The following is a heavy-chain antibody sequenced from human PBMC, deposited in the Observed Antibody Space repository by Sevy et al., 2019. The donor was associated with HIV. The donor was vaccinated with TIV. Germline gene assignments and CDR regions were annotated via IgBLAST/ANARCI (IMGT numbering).Heavy chain of an antibody. CDR2: IYHSGST. Sequence: SETLSLTCAVSGSSISSGYYWGWIRQPPGKGLEWIANIYHSGSTYSNPSLKSRVTISLHTSKKQFSLKLSSVTAADTAVYYCARATGSYPAEYFQYWGQGTLVTVSS. CDR1: GSSISSGYY. D-gene: IGHD3-16*02. V-gene: IGHV4-38-2*01. J-gene: IGHJ1*01. CDR3: ARATGSYPAEYFQY.